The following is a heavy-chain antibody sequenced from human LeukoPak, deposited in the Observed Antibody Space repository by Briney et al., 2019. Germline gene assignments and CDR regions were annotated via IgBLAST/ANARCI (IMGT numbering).Heavy chain of an antibody. V-gene: IGHV1-46*01. CDR1: GYTLTSYY. Sequence: GASVKVSCKVSGYTLTSYYMHWVRQAPGQGIEWMGIINPRGGSTSAAQKFQGRVPMTRDTSTSTVYMELSSLRSEDTAVYYCAREWVSGYYYGMDVWGQGTTVTVSS. CDR3: AREWVSGYYYGMDV. D-gene: IGHD1-26*01. J-gene: IGHJ6*02. CDR2: INPRGGST.